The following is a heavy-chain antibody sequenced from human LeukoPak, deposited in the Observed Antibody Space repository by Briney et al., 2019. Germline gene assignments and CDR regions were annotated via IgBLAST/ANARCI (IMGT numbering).Heavy chain of an antibody. V-gene: IGHV4-34*01. Sequence: SETLSLTCAVYGGSFSGYYWSWIRQPPGKGLEWIGEINHSGSTNYNPSLKGRVTISVDTSKNQFSLTLSSVTAADTAVYYCARLVVGPKARYSPHWGQGTLVTVSS. J-gene: IGHJ1*01. CDR1: GGSFSGYY. CDR2: INHSGST. D-gene: IGHD3-10*01. CDR3: ARLVVGPKARYSPH.